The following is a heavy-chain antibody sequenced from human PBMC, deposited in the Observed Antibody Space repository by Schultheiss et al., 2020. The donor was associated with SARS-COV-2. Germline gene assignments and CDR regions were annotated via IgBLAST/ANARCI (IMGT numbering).Heavy chain of an antibody. D-gene: IGHD3-22*01. V-gene: IGHV4-31*03. CDR3: ARGRYYDSSGYYGVWDY. Sequence: SETLSLTCTVSGGSISSSSYYWGWIRQPPGKGLEWIGYIYYSGSTYYNPSLKSRVTISVDTSKNQFSLKLSSVTAADTAVYYCARGRYYDSSGYYGVWDYWGQGTLVTVSS. CDR2: IYYSGST. J-gene: IGHJ4*02. CDR1: GGSISSSSYY.